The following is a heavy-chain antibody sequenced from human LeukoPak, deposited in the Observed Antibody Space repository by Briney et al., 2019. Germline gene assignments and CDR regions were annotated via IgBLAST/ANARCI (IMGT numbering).Heavy chain of an antibody. Sequence: GGSLRLSCAASGFTFSSYGMHWVRQAPGKGLEWVAFIRYDGSNKYYADSVKGRFTISRDNSKNTLYLQMNSLRAEDTAVYYCAKGGGSSWLFDYWGQGTLVTVSS. CDR3: AKGGGSSWLFDY. J-gene: IGHJ4*02. CDR1: GFTFSSYG. D-gene: IGHD6-13*01. V-gene: IGHV3-30*02. CDR2: IRYDGSNK.